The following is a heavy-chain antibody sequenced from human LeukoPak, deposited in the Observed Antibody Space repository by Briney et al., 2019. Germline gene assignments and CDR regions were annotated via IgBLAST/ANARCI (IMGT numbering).Heavy chain of an antibody. Sequence: ASVKVSCKASGYTLTSYGINWVRQATGQGLEWMGWMNPNSGNTGYAQKSQGRVTITRNTSISTAYMELSSLRSEDTAVYYYARGRTRSSTSCLGYWGQGTLVTVSS. V-gene: IGHV1-8*03. CDR1: GYTLTSYG. CDR3: ARGRTRSSTSCLGY. J-gene: IGHJ4*02. D-gene: IGHD2-2*01. CDR2: MNPNSGNT.